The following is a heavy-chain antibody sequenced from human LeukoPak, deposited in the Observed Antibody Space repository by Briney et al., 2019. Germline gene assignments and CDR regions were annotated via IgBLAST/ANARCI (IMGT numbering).Heavy chain of an antibody. J-gene: IGHJ4*02. CDR1: GGSFSGYY. Sequence: SETLSLTCAVYGGSFSGYYWSWIRQPPGKGLEWIGEINHSGSTNYNPSLKSRVTISVDTSKNQFSLKLSSVTAADTAVYYCARVVIPVNYFDCWGQGTLVTVSS. D-gene: IGHD3-22*01. CDR3: ARVVIPVNYFDC. V-gene: IGHV4-34*01. CDR2: INHSGST.